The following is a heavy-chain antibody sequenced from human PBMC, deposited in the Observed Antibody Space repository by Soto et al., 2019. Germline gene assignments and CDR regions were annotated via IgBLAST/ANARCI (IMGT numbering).Heavy chain of an antibody. CDR1: GYTFASYG. CDR2: ISAYNGNT. D-gene: IGHD2-2*01. CDR3: AREGTCSSTSCPTYFSFGMDV. Sequence: QVQLVQSGAEVKKPGASVKVSCKASGYTFASYGISWVRQAPGQGLEWMGWISAYNGNTNYAQKFQGRVTMTTDTVTRTAYMEVRSLRSDDTAVYYCAREGTCSSTSCPTYFSFGMDVWGQGTTVTVSS. V-gene: IGHV1-18*01. J-gene: IGHJ6*02.